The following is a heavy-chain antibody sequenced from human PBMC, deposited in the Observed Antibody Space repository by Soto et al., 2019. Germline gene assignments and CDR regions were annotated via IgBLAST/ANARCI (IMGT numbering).Heavy chain of an antibody. Sequence: EVQLVESGGGLVQPGGSLRLSCAASGFTFSSYAMHWVHQAPGKGLEYVSAISSNGGSTYYANSVKGRFTISRDNSKNTLYLQMGSLRAEDMAVYYCARAPTDYGDPDYWGQGTLVTVSS. J-gene: IGHJ4*02. V-gene: IGHV3-64*01. CDR2: ISSNGGST. CDR3: ARAPTDYGDPDY. D-gene: IGHD4-17*01. CDR1: GFTFSSYA.